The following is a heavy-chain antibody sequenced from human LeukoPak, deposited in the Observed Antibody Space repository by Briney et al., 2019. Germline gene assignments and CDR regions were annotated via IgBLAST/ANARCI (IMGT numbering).Heavy chain of an antibody. D-gene: IGHD6-6*01. CDR1: GFTFSSYS. Sequence: PGGSLRLSCAASGFTFSSYSMNWVRQAPGKGLEWVSSISSSSSYIYYADSVKGRFTISRDNAKNSLYLQMNSLRAEDTAVYYCARGPPYSGSSVFFDYWGQGTLVTVSS. CDR2: ISSSSSYI. J-gene: IGHJ4*02. V-gene: IGHV3-21*01. CDR3: ARGPPYSGSSVFFDY.